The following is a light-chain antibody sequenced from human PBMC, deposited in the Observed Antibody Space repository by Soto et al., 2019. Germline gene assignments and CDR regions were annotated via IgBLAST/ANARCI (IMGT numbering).Light chain of an antibody. J-gene: IGLJ1*01. CDR3: CSYAGGSTSV. V-gene: IGLV2-23*01. CDR1: SSDVGNYNL. CDR2: EGN. Sequence: QSALTQPASVSGSPGQSITISCTGTSSDVGNYNLVSWYQQHPGKAPKLMIYEGNKRPSGVSIRFSGSKSGNTASLTISGLQAEDEADYYCCSYAGGSTSVFGTGTKVTVL.